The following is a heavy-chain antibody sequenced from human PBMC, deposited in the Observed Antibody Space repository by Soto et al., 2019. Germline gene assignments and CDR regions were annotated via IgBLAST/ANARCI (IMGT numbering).Heavy chain of an antibody. CDR1: GFTLSNHA. CDR3: AKAWVYCSSTSCPNDAFDI. Sequence: GGSLRLSCAASGFTLSNHAMSWVRQAPGKGLEWVSGISGSGVSTYYADSVKGRFTISRDNSKNTLYLQMNSLRDEDTAVYYCAKAWVYCSSTSCPNDAFDIWGQGTMVTVSS. V-gene: IGHV3-23*01. CDR2: ISGSGVST. J-gene: IGHJ3*02. D-gene: IGHD2-2*01.